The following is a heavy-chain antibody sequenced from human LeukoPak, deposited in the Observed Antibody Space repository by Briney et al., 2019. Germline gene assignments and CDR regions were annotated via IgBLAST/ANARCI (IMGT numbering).Heavy chain of an antibody. CDR1: GFTFSSYS. J-gene: IGHJ3*02. CDR3: ARRALLHDAFEI. CDR2: ISSSSSYI. Sequence: PGGSLRLSCAASGFTFSSYSMNWVRQAPGKGLEWVSSISSSSSYIYYADSVKGRFTISRDNAKNSLYLQMNSLRAEDTAVYYCARRALLHDAFEIWGQGTMVTVSS. V-gene: IGHV3-21*01.